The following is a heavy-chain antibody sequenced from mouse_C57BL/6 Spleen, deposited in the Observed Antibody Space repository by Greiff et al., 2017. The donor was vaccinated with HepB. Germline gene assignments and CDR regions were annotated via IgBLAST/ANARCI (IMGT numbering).Heavy chain of an antibody. J-gene: IGHJ1*01. V-gene: IGHV3-6*01. CDR1: LYSIPSGYS. Sequence: EVQLEESGPCLVQPPQPLSLPCSVPLYSIPSGYSWNWIRQFPGNKLEWMGYISYDGSNNYNPSLKNRISITRDTSKNQFFLKLNSVTTEDTATYYCSGEERRGNYWYIGGWAAVATFTVSP. CDR2: ISYDGSN. CDR3: SGEERRGNYWYIGG.